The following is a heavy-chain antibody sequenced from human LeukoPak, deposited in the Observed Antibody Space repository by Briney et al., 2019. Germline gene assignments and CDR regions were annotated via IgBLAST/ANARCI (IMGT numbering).Heavy chain of an antibody. V-gene: IGHV3-74*01. J-gene: IGHJ6*03. D-gene: IGHD2-21*02. CDR1: GFTFSGYW. Sequence: GGSLRLSCAASGFTFSGYWMPWVRQAPGKGLVWVSRINTDESSTDYADSVRGRFTISRDNAKNTLYLQMNSLRAEDTAVYYCARAASSTRVTYMDVWGKGTTVTVSS. CDR2: INTDESST. CDR3: ARAASSTRVTYMDV.